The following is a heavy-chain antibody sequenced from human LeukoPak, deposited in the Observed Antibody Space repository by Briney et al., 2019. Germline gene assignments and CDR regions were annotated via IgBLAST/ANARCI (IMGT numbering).Heavy chain of an antibody. V-gene: IGHV4-59*08. Sequence: SETLSLTCTVSGGSISSYYWSWIRQPPGKGLEWIGYISYSGSTNYNPSLESRITISMDTSKNQFSLRLSSVTAADTAVYYCARLYHDSSAYFLDSWGQGTLVTLSS. CDR3: ARLYHDSSAYFLDS. CDR2: ISYSGST. J-gene: IGHJ4*02. CDR1: GGSISSYY. D-gene: IGHD3-22*01.